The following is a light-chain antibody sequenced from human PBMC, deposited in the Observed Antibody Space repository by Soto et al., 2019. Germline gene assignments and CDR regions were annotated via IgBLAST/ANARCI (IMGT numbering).Light chain of an antibody. CDR3: SSYAGSNNVV. CDR2: AVR. V-gene: IGLV2-11*01. J-gene: IGLJ2*01. Sequence: QSVLTQPHSVSGSPGQSVTISCTGTNSDVGRYNSVSWYQQLPGKAPQLIISAVRQRPSGVPDRFSGSKSGNTASLTISGLQTDDEADYYCSSYAGSNNVVFGGGTKLTVL. CDR1: NSDVGRYNS.